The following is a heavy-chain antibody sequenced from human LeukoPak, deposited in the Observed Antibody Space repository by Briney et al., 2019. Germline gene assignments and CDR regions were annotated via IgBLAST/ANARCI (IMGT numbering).Heavy chain of an antibody. V-gene: IGHV3-23*01. D-gene: IGHD2-2*01. Sequence: GGSLRLSCAASGFLFSSYAMSGVRQAPGKGLEGVSVISGSGYTTYYATSVKGRFTISRDTSKNTVSLQMNSLRAEDTAVYYCAKLFGGGILPAAVHAWGQGTLVTVSS. CDR2: ISGSGYTT. CDR1: GFLFSSYA. CDR3: AKLFGGGILPAAVHA. J-gene: IGHJ5*02.